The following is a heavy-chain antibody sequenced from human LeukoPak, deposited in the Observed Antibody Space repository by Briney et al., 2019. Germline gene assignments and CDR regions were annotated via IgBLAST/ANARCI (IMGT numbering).Heavy chain of an antibody. CDR1: GFTFSRYS. V-gene: IGHV3-21*01. CDR3: ARDRDIVVVVAATLGYYYYGMDV. J-gene: IGHJ6*02. D-gene: IGHD2-15*01. Sequence: PGGSLRLSCAASGFTFSRYSMNWVRQAPGKGLEWVSSISSSSSYIYYADSVEGRFTNSRDNAKNSLYLKMNSLRAEDTAVYYCARDRDIVVVVAATLGYYYYGMDVWGQGTTVTVSS. CDR2: ISSSSSYI.